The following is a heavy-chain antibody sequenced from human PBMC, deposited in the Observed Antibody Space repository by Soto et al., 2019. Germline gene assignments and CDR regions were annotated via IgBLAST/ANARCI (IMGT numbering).Heavy chain of an antibody. CDR2: IYYSGST. D-gene: IGHD3-16*02. CDR1: GGSISSGGYY. CDR3: ARSGYDYFWGSYRLSGMDV. V-gene: IGHV4-31*03. Sequence: TPALTCTVSGGSISSGGYYWSWIRQHPGKGLEWIGYIYYSGSTYYNPSLKSRVTISVDTSKNQFSLKLSSVTAAETAVYYCARSGYDYFWGSYRLSGMDVCGQGHTVTVSS. J-gene: IGHJ6*02.